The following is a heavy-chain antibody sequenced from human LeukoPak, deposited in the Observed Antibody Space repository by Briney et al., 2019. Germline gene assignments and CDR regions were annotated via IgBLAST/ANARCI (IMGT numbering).Heavy chain of an antibody. CDR3: ATVKAYYYDSSGYFPPFGY. Sequence: ASVKVSCKASGYTFTGYYMHWVRQAPGQGLEWMGWINPNSGGTNYAQKFQGRVTMTRDTSISTAYMELSSLRSEDTAVYYCATVKAYYYDSSGYFPPFGYWGQGTLVTVSS. D-gene: IGHD3-22*01. J-gene: IGHJ4*02. CDR1: GYTFTGYY. V-gene: IGHV1-2*02. CDR2: INPNSGGT.